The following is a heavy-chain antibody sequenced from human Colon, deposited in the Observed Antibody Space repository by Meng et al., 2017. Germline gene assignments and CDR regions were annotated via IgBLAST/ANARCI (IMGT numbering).Heavy chain of an antibody. CDR2: IYYSGST. D-gene: IGHD3-22*01. Sequence: QVQLQEPGPGLVKPSQTLSLTCTVSGGSISSGDYYWSWIRQPPGKGLEWIGYIYYSGSTDYNPSLKSRVTISVDTSKNQFSLKLSSVTAADTAVYYCARGYYDSSGYGYWYFDLWGRGTLVTVSS. CDR1: GGSISSGDYY. CDR3: ARGYYDSSGYGYWYFDL. V-gene: IGHV4-30-4*01. J-gene: IGHJ2*01.